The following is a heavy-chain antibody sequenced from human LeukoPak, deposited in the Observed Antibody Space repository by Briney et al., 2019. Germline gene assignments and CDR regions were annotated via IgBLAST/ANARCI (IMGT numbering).Heavy chain of an antibody. CDR2: IYHSGST. CDR1: GYSISSGYY. CDR3: ASETTVTTFDY. Sequence: SESLSLTCTVSGYSISSGYYWGWIRQPPGKGLEWIGSIYHSGSTYYNPSLKSRVTISVDTSKNQFSLKLSSVTAADTAVYYCASETTVTTFDYWGQGTLVTVSS. J-gene: IGHJ4*02. D-gene: IGHD4-17*01. V-gene: IGHV4-38-2*02.